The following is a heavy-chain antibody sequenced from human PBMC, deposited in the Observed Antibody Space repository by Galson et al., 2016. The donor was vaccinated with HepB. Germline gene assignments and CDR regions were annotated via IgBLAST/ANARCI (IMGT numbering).Heavy chain of an antibody. CDR2: ISTSVNTI. V-gene: IGHV3-48*02. CDR3: ARELVRSAFDL. Sequence: SLRLSCAGSEFTFSRSGVNWVRQAPGKGLQWISYISTSVNTIYYADSVKGRFTISRDNAKNSVYLQMHSLRDDDTAVYYCARELVRSAFDLWGQGTMVTVSS. J-gene: IGHJ3*01. D-gene: IGHD6-6*01. CDR1: EFTFSRSG.